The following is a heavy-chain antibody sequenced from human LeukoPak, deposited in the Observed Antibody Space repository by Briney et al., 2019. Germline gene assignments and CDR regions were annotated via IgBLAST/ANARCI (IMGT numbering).Heavy chain of an antibody. CDR1: GGSFSSYY. Sequence: PSETLSLTCTVSGGSFSSYYWSWIRQPAGKGLEWIGRIYRTGTTNYNPSLMSRVTMSVATSKTQFSLNLNSLTAADTAVYYCARDTGWNYPFDFWGQGIPVTVSP. CDR2: IYRTGTT. CDR3: ARDTGWNYPFDF. J-gene: IGHJ4*02. D-gene: IGHD1-7*01. V-gene: IGHV4-4*07.